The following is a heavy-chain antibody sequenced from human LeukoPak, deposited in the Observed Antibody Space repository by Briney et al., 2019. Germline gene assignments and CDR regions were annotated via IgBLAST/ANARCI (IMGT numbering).Heavy chain of an antibody. CDR1: GFTVSINY. CDR2: IYSGGST. V-gene: IGHV3-66*01. J-gene: IGHJ5*02. CDR3: ARVVPAATNWFDP. Sequence: GGSLRLFCAASGFTVSINYMSWVRQAPGKGLEWVSVIYSGGSTYYADSVKGRFTISRDKSKNTLYLQMNSLRAEDTAVYYCARVVPAATNWFDPWGQGTLVTVSS. D-gene: IGHD2-2*01.